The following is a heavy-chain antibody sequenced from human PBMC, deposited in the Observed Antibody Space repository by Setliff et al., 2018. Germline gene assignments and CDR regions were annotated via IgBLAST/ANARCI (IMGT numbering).Heavy chain of an antibody. Sequence: PSETLSLTCTVSGDSISSRTHYWSWIRQPAGKGLEWIGQVYTSWSTNYNPSLKSRVTMSVDKSKNQFSLKLTSVTAADMAVYYCARGLEGEDYFYYMDVWGKGNTVTVSS. J-gene: IGHJ6*03. CDR3: ARGLEGEDYFYYMDV. D-gene: IGHD2-21*01. CDR2: VYTSWST. V-gene: IGHV4-61*09. CDR1: GDSISSRTHY.